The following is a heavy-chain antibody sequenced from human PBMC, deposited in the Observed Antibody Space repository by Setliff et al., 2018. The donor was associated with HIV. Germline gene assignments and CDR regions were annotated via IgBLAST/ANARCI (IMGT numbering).Heavy chain of an antibody. CDR2: INHSGST. J-gene: IGHJ3*02. CDR3: ARRQSYYDILNGRAFDALDI. V-gene: IGHV4-34*01. D-gene: IGHD3-9*01. Sequence: SETLSLTCAVYNGSFSGYYWSWIRQPPGMGLEWIGEINHSGSTDYNPSLKSRVTISIDTSKNQFSLKLRSVTASDTAVYYCARRQSYYDILNGRAFDALDIWGQGTKVTVSS. CDR1: NGSFSGYY.